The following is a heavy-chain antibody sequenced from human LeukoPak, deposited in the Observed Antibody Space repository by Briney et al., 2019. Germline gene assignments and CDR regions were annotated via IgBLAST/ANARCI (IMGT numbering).Heavy chain of an antibody. J-gene: IGHJ3*02. CDR1: GFTFSSYW. V-gene: IGHV3-7*01. Sequence: PVGSLRLSCAASGFTFSSYWMSWVRQAPGKGLEWVANIKEDGREKYYVDSVKGRFTISRDNGKNSLYLQMNSLRAEDAAVYYCAKDADLGATVIGAFDIWGQGTMVTVSS. CDR2: IKEDGREK. D-gene: IGHD3-16*01. CDR3: AKDADLGATVIGAFDI.